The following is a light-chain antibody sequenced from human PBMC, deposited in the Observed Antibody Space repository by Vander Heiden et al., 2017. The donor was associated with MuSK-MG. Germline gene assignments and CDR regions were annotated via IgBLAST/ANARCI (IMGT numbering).Light chain of an antibody. CDR1: QSVLYNSNNY. CDR2: WAS. V-gene: IGKV4-1*01. J-gene: IGKJ4*01. Sequence: DIVMTQSPDTLALSLGERATINCRSSQSVLYNSNNYLAWYQQKPGRPPRLLIYWASARDSGLPDRFNGSGYGTDFTLTISNRHADDVAVYCCQRCVYTLGITFGAGTKVEIK. CDR3: QRCVYTLGIT.